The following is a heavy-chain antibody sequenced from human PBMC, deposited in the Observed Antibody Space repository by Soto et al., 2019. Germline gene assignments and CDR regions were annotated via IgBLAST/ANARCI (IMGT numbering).Heavy chain of an antibody. Sequence: QVHLVESGGGVVQPGRSLRLSCAASGFTFSSYAMHWVRQAPGKGLEWVAVISYDGSNKYYADSVKGRFTISRDNSKNTLYLQMNSLRAEDTAVYYCARASAYYYGMDVWGQGTTVTVSS. CDR3: ARASAYYYGMDV. CDR2: ISYDGSNK. V-gene: IGHV3-30-3*01. J-gene: IGHJ6*02. CDR1: GFTFSSYA.